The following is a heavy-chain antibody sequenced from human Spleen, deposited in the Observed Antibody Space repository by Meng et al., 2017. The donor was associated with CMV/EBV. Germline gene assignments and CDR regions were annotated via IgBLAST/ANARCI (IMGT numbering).Heavy chain of an antibody. CDR3: ARDSDSVRYYDFWSGYYGMDV. J-gene: IGHJ6*02. D-gene: IGHD3-3*01. CDR1: GFTFSSYS. V-gene: IGHV3-48*04. CDR2: ISSSSSTI. Sequence: GGSLRLSCAASGFTFSSYSMNWVRQAPGKGLEWVSYISSSSSTIYYAGSVKGRFTISRDNAKNSLYLQMNSLRAEDTAVYYCARDSDSVRYYDFWSGYYGMDVWGQGTTVTVSS.